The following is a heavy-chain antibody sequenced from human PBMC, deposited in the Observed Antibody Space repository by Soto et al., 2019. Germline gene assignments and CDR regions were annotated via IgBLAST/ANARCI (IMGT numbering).Heavy chain of an antibody. CDR2: GCPGGPEA. D-gene: IGHD3-10*01. Sequence: GGSPEISCRGTGYNFSRNWVGWVRQMAGKGLGWRGIGCPGGPEARDSRCFQGEATISVDKSKNTAYLHWSSVKAAGTVIYYSCRLYGAARRGFDYWSPGALVTVAS. J-gene: IGHJ4*02. CDR1: GYNFSRNW. V-gene: IGHV5-51*01. CDR3: CRLYGAARRGFDY.